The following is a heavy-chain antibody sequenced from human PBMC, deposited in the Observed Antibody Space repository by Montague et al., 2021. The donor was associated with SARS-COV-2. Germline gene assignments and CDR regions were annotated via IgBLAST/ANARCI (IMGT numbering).Heavy chain of an antibody. CDR3: ARRASPVGGVTVSAELDV. CDR1: GGFFSGYY. D-gene: IGHD3-16*01. CDR2: INQSGST. Sequence: SETLSLTCAVYGGFFSGYYWSWIRQPPEKGLEWIGEINQSGSTNNNPSLKSRVTISVDTSKNQLSLKLSSVTAADTAVYYCARRASPVGGVTVSAELDVWGQGILVIVSS. V-gene: IGHV4-34*01. J-gene: IGHJ4*01.